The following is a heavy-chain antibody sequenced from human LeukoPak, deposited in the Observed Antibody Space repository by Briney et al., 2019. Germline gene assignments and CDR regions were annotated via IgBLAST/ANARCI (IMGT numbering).Heavy chain of an antibody. Sequence: SETLSLTCAVSGYSISSGYYWGWIRQPPGKGLEWMGSIYHSGSTYYNPSLKSRVTISVDTSKNQFSLKLSSVTAADTAVYYCARVDFADAFDIWGQGTMVTVSS. J-gene: IGHJ3*02. V-gene: IGHV4-38-2*01. CDR3: ARVDFADAFDI. CDR1: GYSISSGYY. CDR2: IYHSGST.